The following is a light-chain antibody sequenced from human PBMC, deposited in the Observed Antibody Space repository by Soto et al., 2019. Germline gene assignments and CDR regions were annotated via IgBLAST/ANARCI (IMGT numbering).Light chain of an antibody. Sequence: QSVLTQPPSVSGAPGQRVTISCTGSSSNIGAGYDVHWYQQLPGAATKLLIYANTNRPSGVPGRFSGSKSGTSASLAITGLQAEDEADYYCQSYDSSLSGYVFGTGTKVTVL. CDR1: SSNIGAGYD. CDR2: ANT. V-gene: IGLV1-40*01. CDR3: QSYDSSLSGYV. J-gene: IGLJ1*01.